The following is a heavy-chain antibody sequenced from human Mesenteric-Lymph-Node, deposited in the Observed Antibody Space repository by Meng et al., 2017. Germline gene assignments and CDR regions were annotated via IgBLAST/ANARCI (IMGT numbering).Heavy chain of an antibody. CDR1: GGSTRRSNW. D-gene: IGHD2/OR15-2a*01. CDR3: VRGFLSFVRVFDY. CDR2: INNSGST. J-gene: IGHJ4*02. Sequence: VEQVGTLARTGSAVGGSTRRSNWWSWVRQPPGKGLECIGEINNSGSTNYNPSLKSRVTISVDTSKNQFSLKLSSVTAADTAVYYCVRGFLSFVRVFDYWGQGTLVTVSS. V-gene: IGHV4-4*02.